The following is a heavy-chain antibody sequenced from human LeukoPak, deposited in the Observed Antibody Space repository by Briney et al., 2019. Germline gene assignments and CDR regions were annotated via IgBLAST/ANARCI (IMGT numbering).Heavy chain of an antibody. Sequence: PGGSLRLSCAASGFTFSSYLMSWVRQAPGKGLEWVSAISGSGGSTYYADSVKGRFTISRDNSKNTVYLQMNSLRAEDTAVYYCAKDRRPYSGSYPGPFDYWGQGTLVTVSS. CDR2: ISGSGGST. CDR3: AKDRRPYSGSYPGPFDY. CDR1: GFTFSSYL. V-gene: IGHV3-23*01. D-gene: IGHD1-26*01. J-gene: IGHJ4*02.